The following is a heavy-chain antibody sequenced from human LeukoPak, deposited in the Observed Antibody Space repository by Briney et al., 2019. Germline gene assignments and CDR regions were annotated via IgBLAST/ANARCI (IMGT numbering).Heavy chain of an antibody. CDR3: ASQRIAAATHFDY. D-gene: IGHD6-13*01. CDR2: ISGSGGST. Sequence: GGSLRLSCAASGFTFSSYAMSWVRQAPGKGLEWVSAISGSGGSTYYADSVKGRFTISRDNSKNTPYLQMNSLRAEDTAVYYCASQRIAAATHFDYWGQGTLVTVSS. CDR1: GFTFSSYA. J-gene: IGHJ4*02. V-gene: IGHV3-23*01.